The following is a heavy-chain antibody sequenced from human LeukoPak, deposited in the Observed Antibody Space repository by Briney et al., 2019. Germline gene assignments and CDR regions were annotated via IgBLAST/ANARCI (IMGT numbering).Heavy chain of an antibody. CDR2: IYSGGST. J-gene: IGHJ3*02. CDR3: ARRDGDPVDAFDI. D-gene: IGHD4-17*01. CDR1: GFTVSSNY. V-gene: IGHV3-53*01. Sequence: PGGSLRLSCAASGFTVSSNYMSWVPHAPEKGLEWVSFIYSGGSTYYADSVKSRFTISRDNSKNTLYLQMNSLRAEDTAVYYCARRDGDPVDAFDIWGQGTMVTVSS.